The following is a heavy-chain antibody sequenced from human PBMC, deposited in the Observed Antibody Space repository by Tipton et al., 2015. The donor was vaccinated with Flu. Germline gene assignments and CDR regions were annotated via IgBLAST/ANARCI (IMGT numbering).Heavy chain of an antibody. J-gene: IGHJ4*02. CDR1: SGSIRSTNYF. V-gene: IGHV4-39*01. CDR3: ARLSYYDVDLKNFYFED. Sequence: TLSLTCTVSSGSIRSTNYFCAWIRQPPGKRLELIGSIYPSGTTYYNPSLKSRVTISVDTSKSQFSLMRRSVTAADTAVYYCARLSYYDVDLKNFYFEDWGQGTLVTVSS. CDR2: IYPSGTT. D-gene: IGHD3-10*02.